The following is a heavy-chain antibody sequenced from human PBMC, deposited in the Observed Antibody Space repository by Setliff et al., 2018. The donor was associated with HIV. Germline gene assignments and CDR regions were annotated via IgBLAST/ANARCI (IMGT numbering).Heavy chain of an antibody. Sequence: PSETLSLTCAVSGGSFTTYYWSWIRQTPGKGLEWIGEIYHSGSTNYNPSLKSRVTISVDKSKNQFSLKLSSVTAADTAMYYCARQNYYDISGYYERPLDFDYWGQGTLVTVSS. V-gene: IGHV4-34*01. CDR3: ARQNYYDISGYYERPLDFDY. D-gene: IGHD3-22*01. J-gene: IGHJ4*02. CDR1: GGSFTTYY. CDR2: IYHSGST.